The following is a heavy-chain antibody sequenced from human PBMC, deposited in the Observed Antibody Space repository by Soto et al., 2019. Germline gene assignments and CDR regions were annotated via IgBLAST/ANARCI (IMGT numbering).Heavy chain of an antibody. D-gene: IGHD1-26*01. Sequence: PGGALKISCKGSGYSFTHYWNRRGGPIAGKGLEWMGIIYPGDSDTRYSPSFQGQVTISADKSISTAYLQWSSLKASDTAMYYCARHLRAGALWYMDVWGKGTTVTVSS. J-gene: IGHJ6*03. CDR2: IYPGDSDT. CDR3: ARHLRAGALWYMDV. V-gene: IGHV5-51*01. CDR1: GYSFTHYW.